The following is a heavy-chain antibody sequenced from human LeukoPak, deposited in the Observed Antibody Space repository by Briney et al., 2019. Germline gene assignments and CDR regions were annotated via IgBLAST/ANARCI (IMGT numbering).Heavy chain of an antibody. V-gene: IGHV3-7*01. CDR2: IKQDGSEK. J-gene: IGHJ4*02. CDR3: ARAHVKPHSSSWISHVVTASYFDY. CDR1: GFTFSNAW. D-gene: IGHD6-13*01. Sequence: GGSLRLSCAASGFTFSNAWMSWVRQAPGKGLEWVANIKQDGSEKYYVDSVKGRFTISRDNAKNSLYLQMNSLRAEDTAVYYCARAHVKPHSSSWISHVVTASYFDYWGQGTLVTVSS.